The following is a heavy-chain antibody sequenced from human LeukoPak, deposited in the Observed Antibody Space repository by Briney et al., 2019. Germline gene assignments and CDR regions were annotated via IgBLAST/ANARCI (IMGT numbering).Heavy chain of an antibody. CDR2: ILYDGSNK. CDR3: AKGTVEKWLVPFDC. CDR1: GFTFSSYG. V-gene: IGHV3-30*18. D-gene: IGHD6-19*01. Sequence: GGSLRLSCAASGFTFSSYGMHWVRQAPGKGLEWVSVILYDGSNKYYADSVKGRFTISRDNSKNTLYLQVNSLRAEDTGVYYCAKGTVEKWLVPFDCWGQGALVTVSS. J-gene: IGHJ4*02.